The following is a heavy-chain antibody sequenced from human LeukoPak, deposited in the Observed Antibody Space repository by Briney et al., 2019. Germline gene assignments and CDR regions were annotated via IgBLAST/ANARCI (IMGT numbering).Heavy chain of an antibody. J-gene: IGHJ4*02. CDR2: ISVSGGTT. Sequence: GGSLRLSCAASGFTFSSYAMSWVRQAPGKGLEWVSSISVSGGTTYYADSVKGRFTISRDNSKNTLYLQMNSLRAEDTAVYYCAKGLLVSFFDYWGQGTLVTVSS. CDR3: AKGLLVSFFDY. D-gene: IGHD2-15*01. V-gene: IGHV3-23*01. CDR1: GFTFSSYA.